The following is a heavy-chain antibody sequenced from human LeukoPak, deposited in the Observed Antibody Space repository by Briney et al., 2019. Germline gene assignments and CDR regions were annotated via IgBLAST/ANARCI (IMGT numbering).Heavy chain of an antibody. CDR1: GYSFNTEW. J-gene: IGHJ4*02. CDR3: ARPLGSPV. Sequence: GESLKISRKGSGYSFNTEWIGWVRQMPGKRLKWLGSIYPSDSDTRYSTSFQGQVIISADKSSGTTYLQWSSLKASDTAMYYCARPLGSPVWGQGTLVTVSS. V-gene: IGHV5-51*01. CDR2: IYPSDSDT.